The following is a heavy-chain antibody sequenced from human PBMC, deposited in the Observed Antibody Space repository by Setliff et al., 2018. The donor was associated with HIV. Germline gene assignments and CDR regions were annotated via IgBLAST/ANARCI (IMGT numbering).Heavy chain of an antibody. J-gene: IGHJ4*02. V-gene: IGHV4-34*12. D-gene: IGHD3-10*01. CDR2: VLPSGNS. CDR3: ASGSFGKFIN. Sequence: ETLSLTCAVYGGPSSGFYWSWIRQSPERGLEWIGEVLPSGNSNYNPSFKSRVAISVDRSKSQFSLRLTSVTAADTATYYCASGSFGKFINWGQGTLVTVSS. CDR1: GGPSSGFY.